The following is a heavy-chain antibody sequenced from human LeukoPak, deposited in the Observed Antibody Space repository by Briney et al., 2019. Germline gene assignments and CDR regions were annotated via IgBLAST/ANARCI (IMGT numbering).Heavy chain of an antibody. V-gene: IGHV3-33*01. CDR3: AREPHYHGSGPFDY. CDR1: GFTFSSYG. D-gene: IGHD3-10*01. Sequence: GGSLRLSCAASGFTFSSYGMHWVRQAPGKGLEWVAVIWYDGSNKYYADSVKGRFTISRDNSKNTLYLQMNSLRAEDTAVYYCAREPHYHGSGPFDYWGQGTLVTVSS. CDR2: IWYDGSNK. J-gene: IGHJ4*02.